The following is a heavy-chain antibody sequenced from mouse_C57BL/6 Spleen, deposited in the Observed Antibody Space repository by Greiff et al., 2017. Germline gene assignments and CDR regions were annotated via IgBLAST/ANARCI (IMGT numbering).Heavy chain of an antibody. V-gene: IGHV1-26*01. CDR1: GYTFTDYY. Sequence: EVQLQQSGPELVKPGASVKISCKASGYTFTDYYMNWVKQCHGKSLEWIGDINPNNGGTSYNQKFKGKATLTVDKSSSTAYMELRSLTSEDSADYDSARSRDYVLVDYWGQGTTRTVSS. J-gene: IGHJ2*01. CDR3: ARSRDYVLVDY. D-gene: IGHD2-4*01. CDR2: INPNNGGT.